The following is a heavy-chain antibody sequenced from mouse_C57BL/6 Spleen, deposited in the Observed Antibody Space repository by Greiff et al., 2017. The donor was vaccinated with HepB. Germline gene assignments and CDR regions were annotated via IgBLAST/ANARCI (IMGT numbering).Heavy chain of an antibody. CDR3: ASSIYGGYSVAY. CDR2: IHPNSGST. CDR1: GYTFTSYW. V-gene: IGHV1-64*01. D-gene: IGHD2-3*01. J-gene: IGHJ3*01. Sequence: VQLQQPGAELVKPGASVKLSCKASGYTFTSYWMHWVKQRPGQGLEWIGMIHPNSGSTNYNEKFKSKATLTVDKSSRTAYIQLSSLTSEDSAVYYCASSIYGGYSVAYWGQGTLVTVSA.